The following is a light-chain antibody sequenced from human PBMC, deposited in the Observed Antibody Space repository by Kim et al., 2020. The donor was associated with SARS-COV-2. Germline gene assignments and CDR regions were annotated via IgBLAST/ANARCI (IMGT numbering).Light chain of an antibody. J-gene: IGLJ2*01. CDR1: SIGSKS. V-gene: IGLV3-21*04. CDR2: YDS. CDR3: QVWDSSSDHRVV. Sequence: PGRTARITCGGASIGSKSVHWYQQKPGQAPVLVIYYDSDRPSGIPERFSGSNSGNTATLTISRVEAGDEADYYCQVWDSSSDHRVVFGGGTQLTVL.